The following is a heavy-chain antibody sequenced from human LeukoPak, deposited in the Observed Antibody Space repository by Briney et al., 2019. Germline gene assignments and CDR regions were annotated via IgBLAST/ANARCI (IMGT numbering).Heavy chain of an antibody. J-gene: IGHJ4*02. Sequence: SETLSLTCTVFGGSFSGYYWSWIRQPPGKGLEWIGEINHSGSTNYNPSLKSRVTISVDTSKNQFSLKLSSVTAADTAVYYCARLRVEIDYFDYWGQGTLVTVSS. CDR3: ARLRVEIDYFDY. D-gene: IGHD1-1*01. CDR1: GGSFSGYY. V-gene: IGHV4-34*01. CDR2: INHSGST.